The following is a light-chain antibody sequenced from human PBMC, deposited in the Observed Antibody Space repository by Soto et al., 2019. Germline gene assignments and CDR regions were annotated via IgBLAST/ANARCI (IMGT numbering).Light chain of an antibody. CDR1: QSISSW. J-gene: IGKJ1*01. V-gene: IGKV1-5*03. Sequence: DLQMHQSHSTLSASVGARVTITCRASQSISSWLAWYQHKPGKAPKLLIYKASSLESGVPSRFSGSGSGTEFTLTISSLQPDDFATYYCQQYSSYPWTFGQGTKVDIK. CDR3: QQYSSYPWT. CDR2: KAS.